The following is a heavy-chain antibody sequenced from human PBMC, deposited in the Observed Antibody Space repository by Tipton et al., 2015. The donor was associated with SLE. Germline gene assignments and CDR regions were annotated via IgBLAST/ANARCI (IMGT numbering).Heavy chain of an antibody. CDR3: AGSWYSSGWSPPFYLDY. D-gene: IGHD6-19*01. Sequence: LRLSCAVYGGSFSGYYWSWIRQPPGKGLEWIGEINHSGSTNYNPSLKSRVTISVDTSKNQFSLQRSSVTAADTAVYYCAGSWYSSGWSPPFYLDYGGQGPLVTVSS. J-gene: IGHJ4*02. CDR1: GGSFSGYY. V-gene: IGHV4-34*01. CDR2: INHSGST.